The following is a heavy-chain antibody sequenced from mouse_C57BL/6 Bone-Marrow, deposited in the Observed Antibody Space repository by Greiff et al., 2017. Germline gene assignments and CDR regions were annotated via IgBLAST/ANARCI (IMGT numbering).Heavy chain of an antibody. CDR1: GYTFTDYY. CDR3: ARFLPTYYGSSGTYWYFDV. Sequence: EVQLQQSGPELVKPGASVKISCKASGYTFTDYYMNWVKQSHGKSLEWIGDINPNNGGTSYNQKFKGKATLTVDKSSSTAYMELRSLTSEDSAVYYCARFLPTYYGSSGTYWYFDVWGTGTTVTVSS. CDR2: INPNNGGT. J-gene: IGHJ1*03. V-gene: IGHV1-26*01. D-gene: IGHD1-1*01.